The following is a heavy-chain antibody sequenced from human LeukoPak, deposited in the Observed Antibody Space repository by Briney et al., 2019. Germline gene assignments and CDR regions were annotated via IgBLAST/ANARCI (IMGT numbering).Heavy chain of an antibody. V-gene: IGHV4-4*02. D-gene: IGHD1-26*01. CDR3: ARVLKYSGSYYCDY. CDR1: GGSIISDDW. Sequence: SGTLSLTCAVSGGSIISDDWWSWVRQPPGKGLEWIGEVYHGGNTNYNPSLKSRVTISVDTSKNQFSLKLNSVTATDTAVYYCARVLKYSGSYYCDYWGQGTLVTVSS. J-gene: IGHJ4*02. CDR2: VYHGGNT.